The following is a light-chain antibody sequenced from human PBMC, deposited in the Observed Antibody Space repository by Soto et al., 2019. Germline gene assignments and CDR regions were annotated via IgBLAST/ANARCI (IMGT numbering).Light chain of an antibody. CDR1: QSISSNY. J-gene: IGKJ1*01. CDR3: QQYGSSGT. V-gene: IGKV3-20*01. CDR2: GAS. Sequence: DIVMTQSPGTLSLSPGERATLSCRASQSISSNYLAWYQQKPGQSPRLLIYGASSRATGIPDRFSGRGTGTDFTLTSSRLEPEDFAVYYCQQYGSSGTFGQGTKVDI.